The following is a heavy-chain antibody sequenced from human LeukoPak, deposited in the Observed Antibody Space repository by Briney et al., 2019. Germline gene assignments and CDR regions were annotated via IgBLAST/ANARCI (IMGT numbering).Heavy chain of an antibody. CDR3: ARGLLRDGYTYTYSFDY. CDR2: VYMGGTT. CDR1: GFTVSTNY. V-gene: IGHV3-66*01. J-gene: IGHJ4*02. D-gene: IGHD5-18*01. Sequence: GGSLRLSCAASGFTVSTNYMNWVRQAPGKGLEWVSVVYMGGTTYYADSVKGRFTISRDSIKNTIYLQMNNLRAEDTAVYYCARGLLRDGYTYTYSFDYWGQGALVTVSS.